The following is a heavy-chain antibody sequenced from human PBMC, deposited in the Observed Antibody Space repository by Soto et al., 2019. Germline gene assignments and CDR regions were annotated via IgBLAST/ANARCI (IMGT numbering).Heavy chain of an antibody. Sequence: ASVKVSCKASGYTFTKYGVSCLRHAPGQGLEWMGWIGGYKGNTNYAQKLQGRVTLTTDTSTSTAYMELRSLRSDDTAVYYCAPHTLDTGMPSGYWGQGTLVTVSS. CDR1: GYTFTKYG. V-gene: IGHV1-18*01. D-gene: IGHD5-18*01. CDR3: APHTLDTGMPSGY. J-gene: IGHJ4*02. CDR2: IGGYKGNT.